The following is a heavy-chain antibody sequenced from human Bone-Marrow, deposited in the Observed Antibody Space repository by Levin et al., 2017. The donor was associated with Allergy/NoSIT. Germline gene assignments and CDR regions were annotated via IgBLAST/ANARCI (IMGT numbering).Heavy chain of an antibody. CDR2: IYWDNDR. J-gene: IGHJ4*02. Sequence: ASGPTLVKPTQTLTLTCTFSGFSLSTSGVGVGWIRQPPGKALEWLAVIYWDNDRRYSPSLKSRVTITKDTAKNQVVLTMTNMDPVDTATYYCAHRLRSGTAWSAPYFDYWGQGTLVTVSS. CDR3: AHRLRSGTAWSAPYFDY. V-gene: IGHV2-5*02. D-gene: IGHD3-10*01. CDR1: GFSLSTSGVG.